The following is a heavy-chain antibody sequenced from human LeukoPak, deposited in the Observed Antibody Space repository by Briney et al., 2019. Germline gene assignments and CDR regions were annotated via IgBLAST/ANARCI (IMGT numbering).Heavy chain of an antibody. CDR1: GGSISSYY. CDR3: ARSHPIFGVVTYYYYMDV. D-gene: IGHD3-3*01. J-gene: IGHJ6*03. V-gene: IGHV4-4*07. CDR2: IYTSGST. Sequence: SETLSLTCTVSGGSISSYYWSWIRQPAGKGLEWIGRIYTSGSTNYNPSLKSRVTMSVDTSKNQFSLELSSVTAADTAVYYCARSHPIFGVVTYYYYMDVWGKGTTVTVSS.